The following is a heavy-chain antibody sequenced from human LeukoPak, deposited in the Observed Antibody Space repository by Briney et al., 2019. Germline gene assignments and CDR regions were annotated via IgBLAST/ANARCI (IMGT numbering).Heavy chain of an antibody. J-gene: IGHJ4*02. CDR3: ARVPGYYGSGSYHLGSDY. CDR1: GFTFCSYE. CDR2: ISSSGSTI. D-gene: IGHD3-10*01. Sequence: PGGSLRLSCAASGFTFCSYEMNWVRQAPGKGLEWVSYISSSGSTIYYADSVKGRFTISRDNAKNSLYLQMNSLRAEDTAVCYCARVPGYYGSGSYHLGSDYWGQGTLVTVSS. V-gene: IGHV3-48*03.